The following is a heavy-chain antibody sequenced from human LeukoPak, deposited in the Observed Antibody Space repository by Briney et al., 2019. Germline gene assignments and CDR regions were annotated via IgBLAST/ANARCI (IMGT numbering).Heavy chain of an antibody. J-gene: IGHJ3*02. Sequence: PGGSLRLSCAASGFTFSNAWMSWVRQAPGKGLEWVGRIKAKTDGGTPDYAAPVKGRFTISRDDSKNTLYLQMNSLKTEDTGVYFCTSEDRYSRGWYGAFDIWGQGTMVTVSP. CDR3: TSEDRYSRGWYGAFDI. CDR2: IKAKTDGGTP. V-gene: IGHV3-15*01. CDR1: GFTFSNAW. D-gene: IGHD6-19*01.